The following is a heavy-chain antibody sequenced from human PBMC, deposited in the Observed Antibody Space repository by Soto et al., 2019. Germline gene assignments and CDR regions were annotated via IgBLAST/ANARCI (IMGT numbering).Heavy chain of an antibody. J-gene: IGHJ5*02. Sequence: GESLKISCKGSGYSFSNYWIAWVRQMPGKGLEYMGIIYPSDSQTRYGPSFQGQVTISADKSISTAYLQWSSLKASDTAIYYCARHGFYGDYSSNYFDPPGQGPLFTLSP. V-gene: IGHV5-51*01. CDR1: GYSFSNYW. D-gene: IGHD4-17*01. CDR2: IYPSDSQT. CDR3: ARHGFYGDYSSNYFDP.